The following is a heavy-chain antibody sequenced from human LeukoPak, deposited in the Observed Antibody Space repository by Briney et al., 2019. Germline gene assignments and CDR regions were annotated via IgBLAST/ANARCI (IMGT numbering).Heavy chain of an antibody. CDR3: AKDGKGAPVAGTGYFDY. CDR2: ISGSGGNT. Sequence: GGSLRLSCAASGFTFSSYAMSWVRQAPGKGLEWVSVISGSGGNTYYADSVKGQFTISRDNSKNTLYLQMNSLRAEDTAIYYCAKDGKGAPVAGTGYFDYWGQGTLVTVSS. CDR1: GFTFSSYA. V-gene: IGHV3-23*01. J-gene: IGHJ4*02. D-gene: IGHD6-19*01.